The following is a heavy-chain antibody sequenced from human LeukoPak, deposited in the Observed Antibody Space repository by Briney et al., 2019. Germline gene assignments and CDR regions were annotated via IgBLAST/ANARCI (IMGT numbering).Heavy chain of an antibody. CDR2: ISPSADIK. CDR3: AKDDAWLRFGE. J-gene: IGHJ4*02. Sequence: AGGSLRLSGAASGFTFSNHGMNWVRQAPGKGLKWVSGISPSADIKYYADSVKGRFTISRDNSKNMLYLEVISLTADDTAVYYCAKDDAWLRFGEWSQGTLVTVSS. CDR1: GFTFSNHG. D-gene: IGHD3-10*01. V-gene: IGHV3-23*01.